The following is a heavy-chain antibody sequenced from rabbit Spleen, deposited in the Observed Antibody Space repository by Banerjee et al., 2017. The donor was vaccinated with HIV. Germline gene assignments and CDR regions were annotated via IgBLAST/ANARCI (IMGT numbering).Heavy chain of an antibody. D-gene: IGHD6-1*01. CDR1: GFDFSSYY. J-gene: IGHJ4*01. CDR3: ARGPPYAGYAGYGYVYLNL. V-gene: IGHV1S7*01. CDR2: FDSVFGST. Sequence: QLEESGGGLVQPAGSLKVSCIASGFDFSSYYMSCVRQAPGKGREWIGYFDSVFGSTYYASWVNGQFTISSHNAQNTLYLQLNSLTAADTATYFCARGPPYAGYAGYGYVYLNLWGPGTLVTVS.